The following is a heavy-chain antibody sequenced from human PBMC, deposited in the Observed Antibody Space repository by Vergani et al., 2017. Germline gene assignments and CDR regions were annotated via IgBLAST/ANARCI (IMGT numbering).Heavy chain of an antibody. CDR1: GFTLSSHA. CDR2: IKQDGSEK. CDR3: ARDYGSVPPQSRRLLSDIGWFDP. D-gene: IGHD3-10*01. V-gene: IGHV3-7*01. Sequence: VQLAESGGGVVQPGRSLRLSCAGSGFTLSSHAMHWVRQAPGKGLEWVANIKQDGSEKYYVDSVKGRFTISRDNANNLVYLQMSSVRADDTAVYYGARDYGSVPPQSRRLLSDIGWFDPWGQGTLVTVSS. J-gene: IGHJ5*02.